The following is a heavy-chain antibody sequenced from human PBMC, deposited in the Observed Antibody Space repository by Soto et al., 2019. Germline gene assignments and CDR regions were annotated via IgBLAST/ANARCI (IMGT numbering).Heavy chain of an antibody. CDR1: GYTFTSYD. Sequence: ASVKVSCKASGYTFTSYDINWVRQATGQGLEWMGWMNPNSGNTGYAQKFQGRVTMTRNTSIGTAYMELSSLRSEDTAVYYCARGPCEEILGYYKYMDVWGKGPMVTVSS. V-gene: IGHV1-8*01. CDR3: ARGPCEEILGYYKYMDV. CDR2: MNPNSGNT. D-gene: IGHD3-10*01. J-gene: IGHJ6*03.